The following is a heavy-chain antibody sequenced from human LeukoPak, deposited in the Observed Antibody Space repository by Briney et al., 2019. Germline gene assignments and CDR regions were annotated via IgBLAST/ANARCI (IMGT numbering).Heavy chain of an antibody. J-gene: IGHJ5*02. V-gene: IGHV3-30*03. Sequence: PGGSLRLSCAASGFTFSTYAMHWVRQAPGKGLEWVAVISYDGRNKYYADSVKGRFTISRDNSKNTLFLQVNSLRAEDTAMYYCVRSDWFDNWGQGTLVTVSS. CDR2: ISYDGRNK. CDR3: VRSDWFDN. CDR1: GFTFSTYA.